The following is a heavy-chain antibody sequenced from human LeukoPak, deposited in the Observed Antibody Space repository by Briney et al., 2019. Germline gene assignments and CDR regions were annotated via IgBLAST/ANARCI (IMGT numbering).Heavy chain of an antibody. CDR2: IYYSGST. D-gene: IGHD3-16*01. Sequence: PSETLSLTCTVSGGSISSSSYYWGWIRQPPGTGLEWIGNIYYSGSTYYNPSLKSRVTISVDTSKNQFSLKLSSVTAADTAVYYCARPLGGYYFDYWGQGTLVTVSS. CDR3: ARPLGGYYFDY. CDR1: GGSISSSSYY. J-gene: IGHJ4*02. V-gene: IGHV4-39*01.